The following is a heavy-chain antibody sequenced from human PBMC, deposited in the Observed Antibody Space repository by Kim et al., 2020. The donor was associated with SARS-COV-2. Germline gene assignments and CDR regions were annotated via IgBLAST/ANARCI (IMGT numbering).Heavy chain of an antibody. Sequence: YADSVKGRFTISRDNAKNSLYLKMNSLRAEDTALNYCARDSCGSTSCFDYWGQGTLVTVSS. J-gene: IGHJ4*02. CDR3: ARDSCGSTSCFDY. D-gene: IGHD2-2*01. V-gene: IGHV3-21*04.